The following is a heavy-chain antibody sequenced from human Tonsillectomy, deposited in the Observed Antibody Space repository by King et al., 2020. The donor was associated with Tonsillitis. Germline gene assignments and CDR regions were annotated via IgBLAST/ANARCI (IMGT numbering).Heavy chain of an antibody. V-gene: IGHV3-30-3*01. CDR2: ISYDGTNK. D-gene: IGHD4-11*01. J-gene: IGHJ4*02. CDR1: GFTFSNYA. CDR3: ARDSYSFDY. Sequence: VQLVQSGGGVVQPGRSLRLSCAASGFTFSNYAMHWVRQAPGKGLEWGAFISYDGTNKYYADSVKGRFTISRDNSKNTLYLQMNSLRADDTAVYYCARDSYSFDYWGQGTLVTVSS.